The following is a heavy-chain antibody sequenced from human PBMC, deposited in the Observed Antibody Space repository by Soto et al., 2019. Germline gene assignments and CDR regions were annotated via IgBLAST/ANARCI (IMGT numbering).Heavy chain of an antibody. Sequence: SETLSLTCTVSGGSVSSDTHYWSWIRQPPGKRLEWIGFIYSSGSTNYNPSLKSRVTMSVDTSKNQFSLKLRSVIVADTAVYHCARFVRSCSSTGCSYIYDGMDVWGQGTTVTVSS. CDR3: ARFVRSCSSTGCSYIYDGMDV. CDR1: GGSVSSDTHY. CDR2: IYSSGST. V-gene: IGHV4-61*01. J-gene: IGHJ6*02. D-gene: IGHD2-2*01.